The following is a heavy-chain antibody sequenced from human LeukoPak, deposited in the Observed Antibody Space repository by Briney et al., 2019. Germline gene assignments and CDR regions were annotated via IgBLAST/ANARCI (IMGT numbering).Heavy chain of an antibody. J-gene: IGHJ4*02. V-gene: IGHV3-7*03. CDR1: GFTFSSYW. CDR2: IKQDGSEK. Sequence: SGGSLRLSCAASGFTFSSYWMSWVRQAPGKGLEWVANIKQDGSEKYYVDSVKGRFTISRDNAKNSLYLQMNSLRAEDTAVYYCAKSPYVGFLEWLSNHDYWGQGTLVTVSS. D-gene: IGHD3-3*02. CDR3: AKSPYVGFLEWLSNHDY.